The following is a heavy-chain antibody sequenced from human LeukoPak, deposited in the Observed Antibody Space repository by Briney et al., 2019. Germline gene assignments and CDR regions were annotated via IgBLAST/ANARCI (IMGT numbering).Heavy chain of an antibody. CDR3: ARNEGYSSSWTPFDY. CDR2: TRDKANSYTT. Sequence: GGSLRLSCTASGFTFSDHYMDWVRQAPGKGLEWVGRTRDKANSYTTEYAASVKGRFTISSDDSKNSVYLQMNSLKTEDTAMYYCARNEGYSSSWTPFDYWGQGTLVTVSS. V-gene: IGHV3-72*01. CDR1: GFTFSDHY. D-gene: IGHD6-13*01. J-gene: IGHJ4*02.